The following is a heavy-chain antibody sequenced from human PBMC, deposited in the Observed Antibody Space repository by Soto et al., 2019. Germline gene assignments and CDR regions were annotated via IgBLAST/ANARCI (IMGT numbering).Heavy chain of an antibody. Sequence: QVQLVQSGAEVKKPGASVKLSCKASGYTFTNYFIHWVRQAPGQGLEWMAIINPNGGSTNYAQKFQGRVTLTRDTSTSTVYIDLSRLKSEDTAVYYCARGLAAGDYWGQGTLVTVSS. V-gene: IGHV1-46*01. CDR1: GYTFTNYF. D-gene: IGHD6-13*01. J-gene: IGHJ4*02. CDR2: INPNGGST. CDR3: ARGLAAGDY.